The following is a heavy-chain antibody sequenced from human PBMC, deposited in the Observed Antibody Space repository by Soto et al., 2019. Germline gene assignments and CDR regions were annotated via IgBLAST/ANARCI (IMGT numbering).Heavy chain of an antibody. D-gene: IGHD1-26*01. J-gene: IGHJ4*02. CDR3: ARGVTAGVDY. CDR2: MQPSSGRT. V-gene: IGHV1-8*01. Sequence: ASVKVSCKASGYSFTSLDINWVRQTTGQGLEWMGWMQPSSGRTGYAQKFQGRVTMTRDTSINTAYMELSSLTPDDTAFYYCARGVTAGVDYWGQGTLVTVSS. CDR1: GYSFTSLD.